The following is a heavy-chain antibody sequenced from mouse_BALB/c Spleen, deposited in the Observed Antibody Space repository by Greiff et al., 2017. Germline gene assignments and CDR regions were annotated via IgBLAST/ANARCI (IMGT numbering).Heavy chain of an antibody. D-gene: IGHD2-1*01. CDR2: INPYYGST. J-gene: IGHJ3*01. CDR3: SIYYGNYGWFAY. CDR1: GYSFTDYI. V-gene: IGHV1-39*01. Sequence: VQLQQTGPELVKPGASVKISCKASGYSFTDYIMLWVKQSHGKSLEWIGNINPYYGSTSYNLKFKGKATLTVDKSSSTAYMQLNSLTSEDSAVYYCSIYYGNYGWFAYWGQGTLVTVSA.